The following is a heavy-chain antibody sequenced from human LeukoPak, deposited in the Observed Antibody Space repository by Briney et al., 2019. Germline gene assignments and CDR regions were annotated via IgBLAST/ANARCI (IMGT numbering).Heavy chain of an antibody. CDR1: GFTLSNYS. V-gene: IGHV3-48*01. Sequence: GGSLRLSCAVSGFTLSNYSMNWVRQAPGKGLEWISYISGSGFTIHYADSVKGRFTISRDNAKNSLYLQMNSLRAEDTAVYYCAKEGDYYGSESYRDGFDLWGQGTMVTVSS. D-gene: IGHD3-10*01. CDR2: ISGSGFTI. CDR3: AKEGDYYGSESYRDGFDL. J-gene: IGHJ3*01.